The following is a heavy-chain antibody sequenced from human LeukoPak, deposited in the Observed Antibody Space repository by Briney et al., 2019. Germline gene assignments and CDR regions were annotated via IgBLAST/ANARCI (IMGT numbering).Heavy chain of an antibody. V-gene: IGHV3-21*01. Sequence: GGSLRLSCAASGFTFSTYSMNWVRQAPGKGLEWVSCISGSSRNIYYADSVKGRFTISRDNAKNSLYLQMNSLRAEDTAVYYCARDVGFIVGATPGAFDIWGQGTMVTVTS. D-gene: IGHD1-26*01. CDR3: ARDVGFIVGATPGAFDI. J-gene: IGHJ3*02. CDR2: ISGSSRNI. CDR1: GFTFSTYS.